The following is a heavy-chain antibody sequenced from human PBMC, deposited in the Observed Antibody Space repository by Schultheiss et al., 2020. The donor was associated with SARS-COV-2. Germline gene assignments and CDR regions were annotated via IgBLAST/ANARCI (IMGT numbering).Heavy chain of an antibody. V-gene: IGHV3-74*01. CDR1: GFTFRNYW. Sequence: GGSLRLSCAASGFTFRNYWMLWVRQAPGKGLVWVSRINSDGSTTSYADSVRGRFTISRDNAKNTLYLQMNFLRAEDTAVYYCARDQVVAVSIFLGRDAFDIWGQGTMVTVSS. CDR2: INSDGSTT. D-gene: IGHD2-2*02. CDR3: ARDQVVAVSIFLGRDAFDI. J-gene: IGHJ3*02.